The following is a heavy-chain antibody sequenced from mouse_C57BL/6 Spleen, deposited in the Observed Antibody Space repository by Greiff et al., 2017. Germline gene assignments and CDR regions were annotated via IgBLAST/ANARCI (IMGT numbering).Heavy chain of an antibody. CDR1: GYTFTSYW. J-gene: IGHJ4*01. Sequence: QVQLQQPGAELVMPGASVKLSCKASGYTFTSYWMHWVKQRPGQGLEWIGEIDPSASYTNYNQKFKGKSTLTVDKSSSTAYMQLSSLTSEDSAVYYCARMRGDYYAMDYWGQGTSVTVSS. CDR3: ARMRGDYYAMDY. CDR2: IDPSASYT. V-gene: IGHV1-69*01.